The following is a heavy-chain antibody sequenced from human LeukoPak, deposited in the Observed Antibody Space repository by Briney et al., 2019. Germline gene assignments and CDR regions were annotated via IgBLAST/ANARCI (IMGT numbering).Heavy chain of an antibody. CDR3: ARSIADDAFDI. V-gene: IGHV5-51*01. J-gene: IGHJ3*02. CDR1: GYSFTSYL. Sequence: GGSLKIFCQGSGYSFTSYLNGWVRQMPGKRLEWMGIIYPGDSGTRYSPSIQSQVTISADESNSTGYLEANSPKASDTALYYFARSIADDAFDIWGKGTMVTVSS. CDR2: IYPGDSGT. D-gene: IGHD6-13*01.